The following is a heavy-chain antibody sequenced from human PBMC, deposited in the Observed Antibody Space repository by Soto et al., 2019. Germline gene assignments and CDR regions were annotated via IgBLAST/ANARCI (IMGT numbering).Heavy chain of an antibody. V-gene: IGHV1-18*01. CDR3: ARDVPTVTTGGPDY. J-gene: IGHJ4*02. CDR2: ISAYNGNT. D-gene: IGHD4-17*01. CDR1: GYTFTSYG. Sequence: QVQLVQSGVEVEKPGASVKVSCKASGYTFTSYGISWVLQATGQGLEWMGWISAYNGNTNYAQKFQGRVTMTTVTSTSTAYMELRSLRSDDTAVYYCARDVPTVTTGGPDYWGQGTLVTVSS.